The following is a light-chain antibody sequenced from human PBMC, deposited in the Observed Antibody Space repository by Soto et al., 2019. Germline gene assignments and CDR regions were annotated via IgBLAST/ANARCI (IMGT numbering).Light chain of an antibody. Sequence: EIVLTQSPATLSLSPGERATLSCRASQSVSSYLAWYQQKPGQAPRLLSYDACNRATGIPARFSGSGSGTDFTLTISSLEPEDLAVYYCQQRSNWPLLTFGGGTKVEIK. V-gene: IGKV3-11*01. CDR1: QSVSSY. J-gene: IGKJ4*01. CDR3: QQRSNWPLLT. CDR2: DAC.